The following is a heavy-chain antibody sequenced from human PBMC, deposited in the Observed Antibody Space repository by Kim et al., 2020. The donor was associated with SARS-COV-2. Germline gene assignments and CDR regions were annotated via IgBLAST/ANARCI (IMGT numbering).Heavy chain of an antibody. V-gene: IGHV3-30*09. Sequence: GGSPRLSCAASGFDFSGYAMNWVRQAPGKGLHCVATISHDSNGKYYTDSVKGRFAISRDNPKNVMYLEMNSLRPEDTGLYYCARVGVGFYNGNGFDLWG. D-gene: IGHD3-10*01. CDR3: ARVGVGFYNGNGFDL. J-gene: IGHJ5*02. CDR1: GFDFSGYA. CDR2: ISHDSNGK.